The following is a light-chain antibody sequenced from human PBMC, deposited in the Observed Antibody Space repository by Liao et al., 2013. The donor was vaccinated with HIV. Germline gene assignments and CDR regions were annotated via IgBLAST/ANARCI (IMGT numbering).Light chain of an antibody. CDR2: KGT. J-gene: IGLJ3*02. V-gene: IGLV3-25*03. CDR1: ALPKQQ. CDR3: QSLDNSGAVV. Sequence: SYKLTQPPSMSVSPGQTARITCSGDALPKQQVYWYQQKPGQAPVLMIFKGTERPSGIPERFSGSTSGTRVTLTISGVQAGDEADYFCQSLDNSGAVVFGGGTKLTV.